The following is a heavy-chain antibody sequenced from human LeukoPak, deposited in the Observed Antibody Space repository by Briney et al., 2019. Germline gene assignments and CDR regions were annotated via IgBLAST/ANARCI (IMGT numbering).Heavy chain of an antibody. V-gene: IGHV4-59*02. Sequence: PSETLSLTCSVSGASVTTYYWSWIRQTPGKGLEWIGYIYYSGSTNYNPSLKSRVTISVDTSKNQFSLKLSSVTAADTAVYYCARAYYDILTGYYDAFDIWGQGTMVTVSS. J-gene: IGHJ3*02. CDR1: GASVTTYY. CDR3: ARAYYDILTGYYDAFDI. D-gene: IGHD3-9*01. CDR2: IYYSGST.